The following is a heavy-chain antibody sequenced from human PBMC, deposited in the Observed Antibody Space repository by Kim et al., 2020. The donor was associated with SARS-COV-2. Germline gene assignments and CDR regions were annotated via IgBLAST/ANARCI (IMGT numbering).Heavy chain of an antibody. CDR3: ANRGNYFDN. CDR1: GFTFSSYA. V-gene: IGHV3-23*01. Sequence: GGSLRLSCAASGFTFSSYAMTWVRQAPGKGLEWVSTLSGSGYSIYYADSVKGRFTISRDNSRNTLYLLMNNLRAEDTAVYYCANRGNYFDNWGQGTLVTVSS. D-gene: IGHD1-26*01. J-gene: IGHJ4*02. CDR2: LSGSGYSI.